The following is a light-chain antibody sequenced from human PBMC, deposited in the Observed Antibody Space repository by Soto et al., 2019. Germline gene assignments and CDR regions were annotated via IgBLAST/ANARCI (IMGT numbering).Light chain of an antibody. V-gene: IGKV1-9*01. J-gene: IGKJ4*01. CDR2: AAY. CDR1: QGISSY. Sequence: DIQLTQSPSFLSASVGDRVTITCRASQGISSYLAWYQQKPGKAHKLLIYAAYTLQSGVQSRFSGSGSGTEFTLTIRSLQPEDFATYYCKQLNSYPLTFGGGTKVDIK. CDR3: KQLNSYPLT.